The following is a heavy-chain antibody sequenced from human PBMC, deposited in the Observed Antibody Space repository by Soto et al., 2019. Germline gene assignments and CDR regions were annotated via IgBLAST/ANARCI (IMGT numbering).Heavy chain of an antibody. CDR1: GYSFTSYW. CDR2: IDPSDSYT. D-gene: IGHD3-10*01. CDR3: ASQEGYYYGSGSPVGFDY. Sequence: GESLKISCKGSGYSFTSYWISWVRQMPGKGLEWMGRIDPSDSYTNYSPSFQGHVTISADKSISTAYLQWSSLKASDTAMYYCASQEGYYYGSGSPVGFDYWGQGTLVTVSS. V-gene: IGHV5-10-1*01. J-gene: IGHJ4*02.